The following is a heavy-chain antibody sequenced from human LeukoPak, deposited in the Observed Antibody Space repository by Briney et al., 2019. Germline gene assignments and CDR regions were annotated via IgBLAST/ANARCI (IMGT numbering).Heavy chain of an antibody. V-gene: IGHV4-34*01. CDR2: INHSGTT. CDR1: GGSFSGYS. Sequence: TETLSLTCAVYGGSFSGYSWTWIRQPPGKWLEWIGEINHSGTTDYNPSLQSRVTISLDTSKNQFSLKVTSVTAADTAVYYCARVRLPPYYYYFYYMDVWGTGTTVTVSS. J-gene: IGHJ6*03. CDR3: ARVRLPPYYYYFYYMDV. D-gene: IGHD5-18*01.